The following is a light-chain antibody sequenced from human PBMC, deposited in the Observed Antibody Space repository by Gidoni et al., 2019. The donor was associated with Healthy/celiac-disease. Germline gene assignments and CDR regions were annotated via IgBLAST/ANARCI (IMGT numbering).Light chain of an antibody. CDR2: GAS. V-gene: IGKV3-20*01. J-gene: IGKJ2*01. Sequence: TALTQSPGTLTLSPGERATLSCTASQSVSSSYLAGYQQKPGQVPRLLIYGASSRATGIPDRFSGSGSGTDFTLTISRLEPEDFAVYYCQQYGSSPPYTFGQGTKLEIK. CDR1: QSVSSSY. CDR3: QQYGSSPPYT.